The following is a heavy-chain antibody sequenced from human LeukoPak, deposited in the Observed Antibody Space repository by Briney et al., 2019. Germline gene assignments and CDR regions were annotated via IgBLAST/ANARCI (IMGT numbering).Heavy chain of an antibody. Sequence: GASVKVSCKASGYTFTGYYMHWVRQAPGQGLGWMGWINPNSGGTNYAQKFQGRVTMTRDTSISTAYMELSRLRSDDTAVYYCARDHYDILTGYPPSYFDYWGQGTLVIVSS. CDR1: GYTFTGYY. D-gene: IGHD3-9*01. CDR2: INPNSGGT. V-gene: IGHV1-2*02. CDR3: ARDHYDILTGYPPSYFDY. J-gene: IGHJ4*02.